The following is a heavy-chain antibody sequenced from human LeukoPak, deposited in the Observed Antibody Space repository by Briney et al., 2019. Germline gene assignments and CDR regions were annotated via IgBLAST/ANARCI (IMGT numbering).Heavy chain of an antibody. CDR2: INMDGSFT. J-gene: IGHJ4*02. D-gene: IGHD5-24*01. Sequence: GGSLRLSCAASGFTFSNYWMHWVRQAPGKGLVWVSRINMDGSFTSYADSVKGRFIISRDNAKSTLYLQMNSLRAESTAVYYCAREYGYNSAHFDYWGQGTQVTVSS. CDR3: AREYGYNSAHFDY. V-gene: IGHV3-74*01. CDR1: GFTFSNYW.